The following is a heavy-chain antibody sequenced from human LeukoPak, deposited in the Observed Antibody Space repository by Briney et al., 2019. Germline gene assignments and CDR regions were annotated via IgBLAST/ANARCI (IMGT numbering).Heavy chain of an antibody. V-gene: IGHV1-2*06. Sequence: ASVKVSCKASDYMFTSYYVHWVRQAPGQGLEWMGRINPNTGGANYAQKFQGRVTVTSDTSVNTSYMELNSLESDDTAVYYCAKGDSSGRRFFDYWGQGTVVTVSS. D-gene: IGHD6-19*01. CDR3: AKGDSSGRRFFDY. J-gene: IGHJ4*02. CDR1: DYMFTSYY. CDR2: INPNTGGA.